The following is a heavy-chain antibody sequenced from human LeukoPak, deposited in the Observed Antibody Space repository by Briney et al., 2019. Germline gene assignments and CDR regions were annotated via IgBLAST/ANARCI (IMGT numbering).Heavy chain of an antibody. CDR2: MNPNSGNT. CDR1: GYPFTSYD. D-gene: IGHD3-3*01. Sequence: ASVKVSCKASGYPFTSYDINWVRPATGQGLEWMGWMNPNSGNTGYAQKFQGRVTITRNTSISTAYMELSSLRSEDTAVYYCARGRSFGVAIGYYYYMDVWGKGTTVTVSS. V-gene: IGHV1-8*03. CDR3: ARGRSFGVAIGYYYYMDV. J-gene: IGHJ6*03.